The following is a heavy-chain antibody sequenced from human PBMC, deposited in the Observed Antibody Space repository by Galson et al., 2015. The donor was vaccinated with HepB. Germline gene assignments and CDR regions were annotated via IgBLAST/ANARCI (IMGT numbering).Heavy chain of an antibody. Sequence: SLRLSCAASGFTFSNYGMHWVRQAPGKGLEWVAXXSYDGSNKYYADSVKGRXTISRDNSENTLYLQMNSLRAEDTALYYCAKDPYLYSALAGTMAGFDYWGQGTLVTVSS. CDR3: AKDPYLYSALAGTMAGFDY. V-gene: IGHV3-30*18. CDR1: GFTFSNYG. CDR2: XSYDGSNK. J-gene: IGHJ4*02. D-gene: IGHD6-19*01.